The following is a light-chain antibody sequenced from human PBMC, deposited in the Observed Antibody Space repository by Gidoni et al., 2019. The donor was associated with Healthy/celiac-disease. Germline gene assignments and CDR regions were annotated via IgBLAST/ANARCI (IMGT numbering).Light chain of an antibody. CDR2: HAS. J-gene: IGKJ4*01. CDR3: QQRSNWPLT. Sequence: EIVLTQSPATLSLSPGERATLSCRASQSVSSYLAWYQQKPGQAPRLLIYHASNRATGIPARFSGSGSGTDFTLTISSLEPEDFAVYYCQQRSNWPLTFXGXTKVXIK. CDR1: QSVSSY. V-gene: IGKV3-11*01.